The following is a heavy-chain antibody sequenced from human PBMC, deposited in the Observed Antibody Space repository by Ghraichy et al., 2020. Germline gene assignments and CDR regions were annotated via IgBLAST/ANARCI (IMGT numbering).Heavy chain of an antibody. V-gene: IGHV1-2*02. CDR2: INPNSGGT. CDR1: GYTFTGYY. D-gene: IGHD2-2*01. J-gene: IGHJ5*02. CDR3: ARASCSSTCCSPRYNWFDP. Sequence: ASVKVSCKASGYTFTGYYMHWVRQAPGQGLEWMGWINPNSGGTNYAQKFQGRVTMTRDTSISTAYMELSRLRSDDTAVYYCARASCSSTCCSPRYNWFDPWGQGTLVTVSS.